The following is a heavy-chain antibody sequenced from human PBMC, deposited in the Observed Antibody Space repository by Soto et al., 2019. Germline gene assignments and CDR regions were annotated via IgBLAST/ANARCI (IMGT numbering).Heavy chain of an antibody. Sequence: GXSLRLSCAASGFSFRSFAISWVGQAPGKGLEWVSGIVGSGGRTHYADSVKGRFTISRDNSNNTLFLQMSSLRAEDTAVYYCAKAVYSSSSPDAFDIWGQGTMVTVSS. CDR1: GFSFRSFA. V-gene: IGHV3-23*01. CDR3: AKAVYSSSSPDAFDI. CDR2: IVGSGGRT. J-gene: IGHJ3*02. D-gene: IGHD6-6*01.